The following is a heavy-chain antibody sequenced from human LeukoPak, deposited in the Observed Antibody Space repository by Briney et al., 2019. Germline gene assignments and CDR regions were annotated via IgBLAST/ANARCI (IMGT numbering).Heavy chain of an antibody. CDR2: INPNSGGT. V-gene: IGHV1-2*06. Sequence: ASVKVSCKASGYTFTGYYMHWVRQAPGQGLEWMGRINPNSGGTNYAQKFQGRVTMTRDTSISTAYMELSRLRSDDTAVYYCARVPQWLAGLYSFDYWGQGTLVTVSS. D-gene: IGHD6-19*01. J-gene: IGHJ4*02. CDR1: GYTFTGYY. CDR3: ARVPQWLAGLYSFDY.